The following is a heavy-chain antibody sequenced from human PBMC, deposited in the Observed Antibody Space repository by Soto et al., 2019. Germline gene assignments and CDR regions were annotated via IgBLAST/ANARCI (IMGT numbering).Heavy chain of an antibody. J-gene: IGHJ4*02. CDR3: ARDPAVVRGVIRYYFDY. V-gene: IGHV3-30-3*01. D-gene: IGHD3-10*01. CDR2: ISYDGSNK. CDR1: GFTFSSYA. Sequence: GGSLRLSCAASGFTFSSYAMHWVRQAPGKGLEWVAVISYDGSNKYYADSVKGRFTISRDNSKNTLYLQMNSLRAEDTAVYYCARDPAVVRGVIRYYFDYWGQGTLVTVSS.